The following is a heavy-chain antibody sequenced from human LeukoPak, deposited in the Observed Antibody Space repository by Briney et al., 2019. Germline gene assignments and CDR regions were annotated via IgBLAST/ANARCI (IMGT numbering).Heavy chain of an antibody. D-gene: IGHD6-13*01. J-gene: IGHJ4*02. CDR1: GFTFGDYY. Sequence: GGSLRLSCAASGFTFGDYYMSWIRQAPGKGLEWVLYISSSGNSISYADSVKGRFTISRDNAKNSLFLQMNSLRAEDTAVYYCARDQVSIAGTGIDYWGQGTLVTVSS. CDR3: ARDQVSIAGTGIDY. V-gene: IGHV3-11*04. CDR2: ISSSGNSI.